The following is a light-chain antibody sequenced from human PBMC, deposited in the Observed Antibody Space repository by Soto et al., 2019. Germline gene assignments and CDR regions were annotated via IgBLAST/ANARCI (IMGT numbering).Light chain of an antibody. Sequence: DIQMTQSPSTLSGSVGDRVTITCRASQSISSYLNWYQQKPGKAPKLLIYAASSLQSGVRSRFSGSGSGTDFTLTISRLEPEDFAVYYCQQYGSSPITFGPGTKVDIK. V-gene: IGKV1-39*01. CDR3: QQYGSSPIT. CDR1: QSISSY. J-gene: IGKJ3*01. CDR2: AAS.